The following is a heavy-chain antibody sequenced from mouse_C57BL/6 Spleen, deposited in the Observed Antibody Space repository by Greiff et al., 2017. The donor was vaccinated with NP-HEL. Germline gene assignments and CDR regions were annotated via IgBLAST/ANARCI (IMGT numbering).Heavy chain of an antibody. D-gene: IGHD2-4*01. CDR2: INPNYGTT. V-gene: IGHV1-39*01. J-gene: IGHJ2*01. CDR1: GYSFTDYN. Sequence: EVQLQQSGPELVKPGASVKISCKASGYSFTDYNMNWVKQSNGKSLEWIGVINPNYGTTSYNQKFKGKATLTVDQSSSTAYMQLNSLTSEDSAVYYCASEEGYDYDNYFDYWGQGTTLTVSS. CDR3: ASEEGYDYDNYFDY.